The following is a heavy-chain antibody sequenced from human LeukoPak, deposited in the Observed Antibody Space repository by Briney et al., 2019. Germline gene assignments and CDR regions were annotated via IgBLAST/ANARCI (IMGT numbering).Heavy chain of an antibody. CDR1: GYTFTGYY. Sequence: GASVKVSSKASGYTFTGYYMHWVRQAPGQGLEWMGWINPNSGGTNYAQKFQGRVTMTRDTSISTAYMELSRLRSDDTAVYYCARVFGRNAYSSSSFDYWGQGTLVTVSS. CDR3: ARVFGRNAYSSSSFDY. V-gene: IGHV1-2*02. CDR2: INPNSGGT. J-gene: IGHJ4*02. D-gene: IGHD6-6*01.